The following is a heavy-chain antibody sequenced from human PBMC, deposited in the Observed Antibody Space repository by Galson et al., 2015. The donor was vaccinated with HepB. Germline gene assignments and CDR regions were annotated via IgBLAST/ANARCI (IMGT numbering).Heavy chain of an antibody. CDR2: IRSKAYGGTT. J-gene: IGHJ6*02. Sequence: SLRLSCAASGFTFGDYAMSWVRQAPGKGLEWVGFIRSKAYGGTTEYAASVKGRFTISRDDSKSIAYLQMNSLKTEDTAVYYCTRDFRVVVADNYYYYYGMDVWGQGTTVTVSS. D-gene: IGHD2-15*01. CDR1: GFTFGDYA. V-gene: IGHV3-49*04. CDR3: TRDFRVVVADNYYYYYGMDV.